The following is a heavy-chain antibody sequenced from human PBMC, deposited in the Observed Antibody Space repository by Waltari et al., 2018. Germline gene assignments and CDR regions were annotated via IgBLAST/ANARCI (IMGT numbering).Heavy chain of an antibody. J-gene: IGHJ4*02. D-gene: IGHD3-22*01. V-gene: IGHV3-21*02. CDR1: GFTFSSYN. Sequence: EVQLVESGGGLVKPGGSLRLSCAASGFTFSSYNMNWVRQAPGKGLEWVSSISSRGDDIGYADSGKGRFTISRDNAKNSLDLQMNSLRVEDTAVYYCARGRIYHDSSASGYYFDYWGQGTLVAVSS. CDR3: ARGRIYHDSSASGYYFDY. CDR2: ISSRGDDI.